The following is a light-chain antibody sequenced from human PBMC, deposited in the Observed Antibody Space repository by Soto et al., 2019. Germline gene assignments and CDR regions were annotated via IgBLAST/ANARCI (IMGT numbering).Light chain of an antibody. CDR1: QSVTRNY. Sequence: EIVLTQSPGTLSSSPGERATLSCTASQSVTRNYLAWYQQKPGQAPRLLIYGASNRATGISDRFSGSGSGTDFALTISRLEPEDFAVYYCHQYGSPPRTFGQGTKVEIK. V-gene: IGKV3-20*01. J-gene: IGKJ1*01. CDR3: HQYGSPPRT. CDR2: GAS.